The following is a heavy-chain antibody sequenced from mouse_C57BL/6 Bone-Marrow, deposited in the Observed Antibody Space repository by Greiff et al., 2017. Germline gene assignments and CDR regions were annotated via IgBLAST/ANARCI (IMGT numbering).Heavy chain of an antibody. J-gene: IGHJ4*01. CDR3: AREGNSYGSSYVAMDC. CDR1: GFTFSSYA. CDR2: ISDGGSYT. D-gene: IGHD1-1*01. V-gene: IGHV5-4*01. Sequence: EVQLVESGGGLVKPGGSLKLSCAASGFTFSSYAMSWVRQTPEKRLEWVATISDGGSYTYYPDNVKGRFTISRDNAKNNLYLQMSHLKSEDTAMYYCAREGNSYGSSYVAMDCWGQGTSVTVSS.